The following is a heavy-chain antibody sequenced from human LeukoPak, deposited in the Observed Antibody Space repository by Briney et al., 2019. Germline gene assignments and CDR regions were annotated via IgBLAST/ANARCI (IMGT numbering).Heavy chain of an antibody. J-gene: IGHJ4*02. D-gene: IGHD3-9*01. CDR1: GYTFTIYA. Sequence: ASVKVSCTASGYTFTIYAMHWVRQAPGQRLEWMGWINAGNGNTKYSQKFQGRVTIARDTSASTAYMELSSLRSEDTAVYYCARPHKGGVLRYFDWLFPLPFDSWGQGTLVTVSS. V-gene: IGHV1-3*01. CDR2: INAGNGNT. CDR3: ARPHKGGVLRYFDWLFPLPFDS.